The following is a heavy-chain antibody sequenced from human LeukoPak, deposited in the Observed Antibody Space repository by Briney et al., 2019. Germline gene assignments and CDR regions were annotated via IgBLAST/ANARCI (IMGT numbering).Heavy chain of an antibody. D-gene: IGHD3-10*01. V-gene: IGHV3-23*01. CDR2: LSGSGKYT. CDR3: AKSRATGTYPGRFDY. Sequence: PGGSLRLSCAASGFTFSSHIMSWVRQAPGRGLEWVSSLSGSGKYTFYADSVKGRFTISRDNSRNELFLQMNSLTSGDTAEYYRAKSRATGTYPGRFDYWGLGILVTVSS. CDR1: GFTFSSHI. J-gene: IGHJ4*02.